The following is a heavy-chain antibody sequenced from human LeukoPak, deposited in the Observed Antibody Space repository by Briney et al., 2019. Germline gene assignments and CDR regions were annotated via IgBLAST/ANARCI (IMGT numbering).Heavy chain of an antibody. CDR2: TSGSGGSA. V-gene: IGHV3-23*01. J-gene: IGHJ4*02. D-gene: IGHD6-19*01. CDR1: GITFSSYA. CDR3: ASAGSGLY. Sequence: GGSLRLSCAASGITFSSYAMSRVRQAPGKGLEWVSTTSGSGGSANYANSAKGRFTISRDNAKNSLYLQMNSLRDEDTAVYYCASAGSGLYWGQGTLVTVSS.